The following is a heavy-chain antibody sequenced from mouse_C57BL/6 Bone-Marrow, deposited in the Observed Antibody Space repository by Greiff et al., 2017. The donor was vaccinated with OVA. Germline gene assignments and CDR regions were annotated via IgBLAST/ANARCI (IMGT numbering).Heavy chain of an antibody. CDR1: GFSLPSYA. CDR2: LWTGGGT. V-gene: IGHV2-9-1*01. J-gene: IGHJ1*03. Sequence: VKLMESGPGLVAPSQSLSITCTVPGFSLPSYAISWVRQPPGTGLEWLGVLWTGGGTNYTSALTSRLSLSKDNSKSQVVLKMNSLLTDDTARYYCARPYYYGSSYEDWYFDVWGTGTTVTVSS. CDR3: ARPYYYGSSYEDWYFDV. D-gene: IGHD1-1*01.